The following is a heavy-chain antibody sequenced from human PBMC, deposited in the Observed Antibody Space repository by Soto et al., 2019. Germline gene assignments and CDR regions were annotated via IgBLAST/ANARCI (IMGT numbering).Heavy chain of an antibody. D-gene: IGHD2-21*01. V-gene: IGHV5-51*01. CDR2: IYPDDSDI. CDR3: ARRTGLLYSD. J-gene: IGHJ4*02. Sequence: GECLKISCKGSGYSFNTYWIGWVRQMPGKGLEWMGVIYPDDSDIRYSPSFQGQVTISADKSISTAYLQWSSLKASDSGIYYCARRTGLLYSDWGQGTLVTVSS. CDR1: GYSFNTYW.